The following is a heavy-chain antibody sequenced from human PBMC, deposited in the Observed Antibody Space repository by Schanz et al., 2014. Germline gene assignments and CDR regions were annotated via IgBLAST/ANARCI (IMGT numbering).Heavy chain of an antibody. CDR2: ISHSGGSK. CDR3: AKGMGYCSGGTCYDYYYYGLDV. D-gene: IGHD2-15*01. V-gene: IGHV3-23*01. Sequence: EVQLLESGGGLVQPGGSLRLSCAASGFTFSSYAMSWVRQAPGKGLEWVSSISHSGGSKYYADSVKGRFTISRDNSENTLYLQMNSLSADDTAVVYCAKGMGYCSGGTCYDYYYYGLDVWGQGTTVTVSS. CDR1: GFTFSSYA. J-gene: IGHJ6*02.